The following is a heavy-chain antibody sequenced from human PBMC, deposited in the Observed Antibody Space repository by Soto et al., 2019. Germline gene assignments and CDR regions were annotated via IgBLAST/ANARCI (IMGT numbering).Heavy chain of an antibody. CDR1: GGTFSSYT. V-gene: IGHV1-69*08. Sequence: QVQLVQSGAEVKKPGSSVKVSCKASGGTFSSYTISWVRQAPGQGLEWMGRIIPILGIANYAQKFQGRVTITADKSTRTAYMELSSLRSEDTAVYYSARDGATTVVKYYYYGMDVWGQGTTVTVSS. CDR3: ARDGATTVVKYYYYGMDV. CDR2: IIPILGIA. J-gene: IGHJ6*02. D-gene: IGHD4-17*01.